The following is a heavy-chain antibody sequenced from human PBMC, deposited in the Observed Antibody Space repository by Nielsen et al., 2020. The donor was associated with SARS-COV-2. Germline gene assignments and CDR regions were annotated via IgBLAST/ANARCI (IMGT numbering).Heavy chain of an antibody. CDR3: ARVRSLRLLEWSPGSMDV. J-gene: IGHJ6*02. V-gene: IGHV3-49*03. Sequence: GESLKISCPVSGFTFGDYAMSWFRQGPGKGLEWVGFIRSRASGGTPQYAASVKGRFTISRDDSKSITYLQMNSLRGDDTAVYYCARVRSLRLLEWSPGSMDVWGQGTTVTVSS. CDR2: IRSRASGGTP. D-gene: IGHD3-3*01. CDR1: GFTFGDYA.